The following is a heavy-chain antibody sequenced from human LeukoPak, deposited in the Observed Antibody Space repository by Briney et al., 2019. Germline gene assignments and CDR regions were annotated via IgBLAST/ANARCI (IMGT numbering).Heavy chain of an antibody. V-gene: IGHV1-69*05. D-gene: IGHD6-19*01. CDR2: IIPIFGTA. J-gene: IGHJ6*03. CDR1: GGTFSSYA. CDR3: ARRAVDNSYYYYMDV. Sequence: SVKVSCKASGGTFSSYAISWVRQAPGQGLEWMGGIIPIFGTANYAQKFQGRVTITRNTSISTAYMEVSSLRYEDTAVYYCARRAVDNSYYYYMDVWGKGTTVTVSS.